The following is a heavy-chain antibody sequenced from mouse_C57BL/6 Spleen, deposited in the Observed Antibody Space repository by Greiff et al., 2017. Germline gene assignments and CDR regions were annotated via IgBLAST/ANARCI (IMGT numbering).Heavy chain of an antibody. CDR2: IDPSDSYT. CDR3: ARNGYYPYWYFDV. Sequence: VQLQQPGAELVMPGASVKLSCKASGYTFTSYWMHWVKQRPGQGLEWIGEIDPSDSYTNYNQQITGKSTLPVDKSSSTAYMKLSSQTSEDSAVYYCARNGYYPYWYFDVWGTGTTVTVSS. J-gene: IGHJ1*03. CDR1: GYTFTSYW. D-gene: IGHD2-3*01. V-gene: IGHV1-69*01.